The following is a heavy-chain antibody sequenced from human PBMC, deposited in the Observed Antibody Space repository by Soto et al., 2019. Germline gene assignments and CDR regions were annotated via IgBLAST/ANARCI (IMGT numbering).Heavy chain of an antibody. D-gene: IGHD6-19*01. Sequence: EVQLLESGGGLVQPGGSLRLSCAASGFTFSSYAMSWVRQAPGKGLEWVSAISGSGGSTYYADSVKGWFTISRDNYKNTLYLQMNSLRAEDTAVYYCAKDLSQWLPRNYFDYWGQGTLVTVSS. J-gene: IGHJ4*02. CDR3: AKDLSQWLPRNYFDY. CDR1: GFTFSSYA. CDR2: ISGSGGST. V-gene: IGHV3-23*01.